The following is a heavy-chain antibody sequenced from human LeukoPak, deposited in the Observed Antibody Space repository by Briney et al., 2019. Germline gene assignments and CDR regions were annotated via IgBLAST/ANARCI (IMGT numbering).Heavy chain of an antibody. CDR3: AKGFYDSSGYYSPKE. J-gene: IGHJ4*02. V-gene: IGHV3-9*01. CDR1: GFTFDDYA. D-gene: IGHD3-22*01. CDR2: ISWNSGSI. Sequence: GGSLRLSCAASGFTFDDYAMHWVRQAPGKGLEWVSGISWNSGSIGYADSVKGRFTISRDNAKNPLYLQMNSLRAEDTALYYCAKGFYDSSGYYSPKEWGQGTLVTVSS.